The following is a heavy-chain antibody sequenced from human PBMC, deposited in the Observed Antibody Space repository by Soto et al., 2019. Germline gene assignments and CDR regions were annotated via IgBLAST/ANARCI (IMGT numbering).Heavy chain of an antibody. CDR3: ARKSKKSSGGYTNYYYYGRAV. CDR2: IYYSGST. CDR1: GGSISSYY. J-gene: IGHJ6*04. D-gene: IGHD6-19*01. Sequence: PSETLSLTCTVSGGSISSYYWSWIRQPPGKGLEWIGYIYYSGSTNYNPSLKSRVTISVDTSKNQFSLKLSSVTAVGTAVYYYARKSKKSSGGYTNYYYYGRAVGGKGTTVTFPS. V-gene: IGHV4-59*08.